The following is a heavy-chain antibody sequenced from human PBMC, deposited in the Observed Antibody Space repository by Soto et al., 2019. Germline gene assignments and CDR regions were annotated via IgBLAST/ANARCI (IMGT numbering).Heavy chain of an antibody. CDR2: IYWNDDK. V-gene: IGHV2-5*01. Sequence: SGPTLVNPTHTLTLTCTFSGFSLSTSGVGVGWIRQPPGKALEWLALIYWNDDKRYSPSLKSRLTITKDTSKNQVVLTMTNMDPVDTATYYCAHRHSSGWYHGFFDYWGQGTLVTVSS. CDR3: AHRHSSGWYHGFFDY. J-gene: IGHJ4*02. CDR1: GFSLSTSGVG. D-gene: IGHD6-19*01.